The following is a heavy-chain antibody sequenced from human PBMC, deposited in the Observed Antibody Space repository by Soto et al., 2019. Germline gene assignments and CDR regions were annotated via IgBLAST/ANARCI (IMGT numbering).Heavy chain of an antibody. J-gene: IGHJ3*02. CDR3: AISIGIAAADAFDI. V-gene: IGHV1-18*01. Sequence: ASVKVSCKAAGDTFTSYGISWVRQAPGQGLEWMGWISAYNGNTNYAQKLQGRVTMTTDTSTSTAYMELRSLTSDDTAVYYCAISIGIAAADAFDIWGQGTMVTVSS. D-gene: IGHD6-13*01. CDR1: GDTFTSYG. CDR2: ISAYNGNT.